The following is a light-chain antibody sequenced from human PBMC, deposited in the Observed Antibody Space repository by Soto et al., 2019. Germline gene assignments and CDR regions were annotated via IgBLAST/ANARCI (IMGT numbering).Light chain of an antibody. CDR3: QERINWGFT. J-gene: IGKJ3*01. Sequence: EIVLTQSPATLSLSPGERATLSCRASQSVNTNLAWYQQKPGQAPRLLIYEASNRATGIPARFSGSGSGTDFTLTISSLEPEDFAVYYSQERINWGFTFGPGTTLDIK. CDR2: EAS. CDR1: QSVNTN. V-gene: IGKV3-11*01.